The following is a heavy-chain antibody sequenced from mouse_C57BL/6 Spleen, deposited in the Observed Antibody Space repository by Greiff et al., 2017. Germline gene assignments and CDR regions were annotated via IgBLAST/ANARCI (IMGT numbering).Heavy chain of an antibody. CDR2: IDPSDSYT. CDR1: GYTFTSYW. Sequence: QVQLQQPGAELVKPGASVKLSCKASGYTFTSYWMQWVKQRPGQGLEWIGEIDPSDSYTNYNQKFKGKATLTVDTSSSTAYMQLSSLTSEDSAVYYYARSTGTEDYFDYWGQGTTLTVSS. J-gene: IGHJ2*01. V-gene: IGHV1-50*01. D-gene: IGHD4-1*02. CDR3: ARSTGTEDYFDY.